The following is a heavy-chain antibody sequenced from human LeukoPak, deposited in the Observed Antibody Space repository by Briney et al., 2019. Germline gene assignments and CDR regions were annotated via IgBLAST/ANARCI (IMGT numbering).Heavy chain of an antibody. V-gene: IGHV4-31*03. CDR3: ARVVVVVAATPWYFDL. CDR1: GGSISSGGYY. CDR2: IYYSGST. J-gene: IGHJ2*01. Sequence: PSQTLSLTCTVSGGSISSGGYYWSWIRQHPGKGLEWIGYIYYSGSTYYNPSLKSRVTISVDTSKNQFPLKLSSVTAADTAVYYCARVVVVVAATPWYFDLWGRGTLVTVSS. D-gene: IGHD2-15*01.